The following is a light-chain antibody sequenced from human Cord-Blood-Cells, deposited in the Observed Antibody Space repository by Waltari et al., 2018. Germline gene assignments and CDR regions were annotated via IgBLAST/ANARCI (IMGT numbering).Light chain of an antibody. CDR1: QSLLHSNGYNY. J-gene: IGKJ5*01. CDR2: LGS. V-gene: IGKV2-28*01. CDR3: MQALQTPIT. Sequence: DIVMTQSPLSLPVTPGEPASISCRSSQSLLHSNGYNYLDWYLQKPGQSPQLLIYLGSNRASGVPDRFSGSGSFTDFTLKISRVEAEDAGVYYCMQALQTPITFGQGTRLEIK.